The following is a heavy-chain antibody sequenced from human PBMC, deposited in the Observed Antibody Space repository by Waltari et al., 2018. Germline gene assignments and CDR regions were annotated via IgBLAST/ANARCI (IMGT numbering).Heavy chain of an antibody. J-gene: IGHJ4*02. CDR1: AYIVTNHC. Sequence: EVQLVQSGAASKKPGESLRINCQGSAYIVTNHCITWVRQMPGKGREWMGRFDPSGTYTNDNPSFQGHVTVSADKSISTAYLQWSSLKASDTAIYYCARHAFGNSGWHFFDYWGQGTLVTVSS. V-gene: IGHV5-10-1*03. CDR3: ARHAFGNSGWHFFDY. CDR2: FDPSGTYT. D-gene: IGHD6-19*01.